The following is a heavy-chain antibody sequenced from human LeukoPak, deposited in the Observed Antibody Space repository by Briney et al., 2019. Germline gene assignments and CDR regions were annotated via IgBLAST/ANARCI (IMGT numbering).Heavy chain of an antibody. J-gene: IGHJ4*02. V-gene: IGHV3-30*18. Sequence: GGSLRLSCTASRFTFSDYGMHWVRQAPGKGLEWVAFISYDGSNKYYVDSVKGRFTISRDNSKNTPYLQMNSLRAEDTAVYYCAKELDYGGNSPFHYWGQGTLVTVSS. CDR3: AKELDYGGNSPFHY. CDR2: ISYDGSNK. CDR1: RFTFSDYG. D-gene: IGHD4-23*01.